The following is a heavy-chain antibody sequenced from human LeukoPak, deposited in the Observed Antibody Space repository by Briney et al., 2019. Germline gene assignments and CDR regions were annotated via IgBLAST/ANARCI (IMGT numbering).Heavy chain of an antibody. CDR3: ARVRYGDYDYYFDY. CDR1: GYTFTSYG. J-gene: IGHJ4*02. V-gene: IGHV1-18*01. Sequence: ASVKVSCKASGYTFTSYGISWVRQAPGQGLEWMGWISAYNGNTNYAQKLQGRVTMTTDTSTSTACMELRSLRSDDTAVYYCARVRYGDYDYYFDYWGQGTLVTVSS. CDR2: ISAYNGNT. D-gene: IGHD4-17*01.